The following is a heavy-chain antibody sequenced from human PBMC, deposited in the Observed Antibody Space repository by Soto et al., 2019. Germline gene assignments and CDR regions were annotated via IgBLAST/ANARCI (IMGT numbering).Heavy chain of an antibody. CDR3: ARAGYYYGSVPPRYFDS. Sequence: GGSLRLSCAASGFTFSSYSMNWVRQAPGKGLEWVSSISSSSSYIYYADSVKGRFTISRDNAKNSLYLQMNSLRVEDTAVYYCARAGYYYGSVPPRYFDSGGRETLVTVSS. V-gene: IGHV3-21*01. D-gene: IGHD3-10*01. J-gene: IGHJ4*02. CDR2: ISSSSSYI. CDR1: GFTFSSYS.